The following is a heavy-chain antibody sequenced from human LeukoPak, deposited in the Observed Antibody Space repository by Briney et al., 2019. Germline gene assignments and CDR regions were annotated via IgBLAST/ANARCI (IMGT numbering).Heavy chain of an antibody. D-gene: IGHD6-6*01. J-gene: IGHJ6*03. CDR2: ISSSSNYI. V-gene: IGHV3-21*01. CDR3: AREHRGQLVELASGYYYYMDV. Sequence: PGGSLRLSCAASGFTFSSYSMNWVRQAPGKGLEWVSSISSSSNYIYYADSVEGRFTISRDNAKNSLYLQMNSLRAEDTAVYYCAREHRGQLVELASGYYYYMDVWGKGTTVTVSS. CDR1: GFTFSSYS.